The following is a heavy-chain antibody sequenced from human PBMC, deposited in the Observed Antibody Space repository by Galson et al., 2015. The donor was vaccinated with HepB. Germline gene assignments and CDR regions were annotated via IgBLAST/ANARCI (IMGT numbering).Heavy chain of an antibody. CDR2: ISTTSSII. CDR3: ARWDDYDSSGYIDY. J-gene: IGHJ4*02. CDR1: GFTFSDYY. Sequence: SLRLSCAASGFTFSDYYMNWIRQAPGKGLEWLAYISTTSSIIHYADSVKGRFTISRDNAKKSLFLQMNSLRAEDTAVYYCARWDDYDSSGYIDYWGQGTLVTVSS. D-gene: IGHD3-22*01. V-gene: IGHV3-11*04.